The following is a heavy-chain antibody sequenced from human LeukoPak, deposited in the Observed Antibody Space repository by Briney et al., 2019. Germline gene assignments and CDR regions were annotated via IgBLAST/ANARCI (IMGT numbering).Heavy chain of an antibody. J-gene: IGHJ4*02. D-gene: IGHD6-6*01. CDR1: GFSLSTDGVG. Sequence: SGPTLVNPTQTLTLTCTFSGFSLSTDGVGVGWIRQPPGKVLEWLALIYWDDDKRYSPSLKSRLTITKDTSKNQVVLTMTNMDPVDTATYYCARQYSSSSEDYFDYWGQGTLVTVSS. CDR3: ARQYSSSSEDYFDY. CDR2: IYWDDDK. V-gene: IGHV2-5*02.